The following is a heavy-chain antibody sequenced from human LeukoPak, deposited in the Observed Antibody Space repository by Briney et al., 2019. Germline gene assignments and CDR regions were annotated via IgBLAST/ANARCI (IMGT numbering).Heavy chain of an antibody. CDR1: GFPFSTFA. CDR2: IWYNGKNK. Sequence: GGSLRLSCAASGFPFSTFAMPWVSRAPAKGLEGVAMIWYNGKNKHYADSVKGRFTISRDNSKNTLDLQMNGLRADDTAVYYCARDPSNSGWAFDYWGQGTLVTVSS. D-gene: IGHD6-19*01. J-gene: IGHJ4*02. V-gene: IGHV3-33*01. CDR3: ARDPSNSGWAFDY.